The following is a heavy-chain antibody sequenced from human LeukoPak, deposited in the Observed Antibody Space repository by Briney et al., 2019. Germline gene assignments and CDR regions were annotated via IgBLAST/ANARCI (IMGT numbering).Heavy chain of an antibody. CDR3: AKGTSPQYYYSMDV. Sequence: PGGSLRLSCAASGFTFSNYAMNWVRQAPGKGLEWVSGISGSGGSIYYADSVKGRFTISRDNSENTLFLQMNSLRAEDTALYYCAKGTSPQYYYSMDVWGKGTTVTVSS. J-gene: IGHJ6*03. CDR1: GFTFSNYA. V-gene: IGHV3-23*01. CDR2: ISGSGGSI. D-gene: IGHD2-2*01.